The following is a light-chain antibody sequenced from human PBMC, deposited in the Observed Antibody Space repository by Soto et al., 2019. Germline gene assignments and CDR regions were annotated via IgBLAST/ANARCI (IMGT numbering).Light chain of an antibody. Sequence: QSALTQPASVSGSPGQSITISCTGTSSDVGGYNYVSWYQQHPGKAPKLMIYDVSNRPSGVSNRFSGSKSSNTASLTISGRQAEDEADYYCSSYTSSSTLVFGGGTKVTVL. V-gene: IGLV2-14*01. CDR1: SSDVGGYNY. CDR3: SSYTSSSTLV. J-gene: IGLJ2*01. CDR2: DVS.